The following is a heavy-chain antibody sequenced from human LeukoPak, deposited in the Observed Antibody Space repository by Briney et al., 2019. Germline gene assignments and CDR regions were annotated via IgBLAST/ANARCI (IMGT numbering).Heavy chain of an antibody. D-gene: IGHD5-18*01. CDR2: IYPGNSDT. CDR1: GYSFTSYW. J-gene: IGHJ1*01. V-gene: IGHV5-51*01. CDR3: ARRQRGLWLVFPV. Sequence: GESLKISCKGSGYSFTSYWIGWVRQMPGKGLEWMGIIYPGNSDTRYSPSFQGQVTISADKSISTAYLQWSSLKASDTAMYYCARRQRGLWLVFPVWGQGTLVTVSS.